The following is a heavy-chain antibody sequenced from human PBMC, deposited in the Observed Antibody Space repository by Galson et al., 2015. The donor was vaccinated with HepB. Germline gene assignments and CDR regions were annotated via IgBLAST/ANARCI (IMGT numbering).Heavy chain of an antibody. Sequence: SLRLSCAASGFTFSYYGMHWVRQAPGKGLEWVAVIWYDGSNKYYADSVKGRFTISKDNSKNTLYLQMNSLRAEDTAVYYCARDGRFYDFWSGYYTGIEDALRGAHQKGHAFDIWGQGTMVTVSS. V-gene: IGHV3-33*01. J-gene: IGHJ3*02. CDR1: GFTFSYYG. CDR2: IWYDGSNK. D-gene: IGHD3-3*01. CDR3: ARDGRFYDFWSGYYTGIEDALRGAHQKGHAFDI.